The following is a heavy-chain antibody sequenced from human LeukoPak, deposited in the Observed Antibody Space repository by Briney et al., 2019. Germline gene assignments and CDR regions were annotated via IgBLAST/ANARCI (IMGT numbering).Heavy chain of an antibody. J-gene: IGHJ6*02. D-gene: IGHD3-22*01. CDR1: GLTFSSYA. CDR3: SSGSSMDV. V-gene: IGHV3-64D*06. Sequence: PGGSLRLSCSASGLTFSSYAMHWVRQAPGKGLEYVSVISSNGGNTYYADSVKGRSTISRDNSKNTLFLQMSSLRAEDTAVYYCSSGSSMDVWGQGTTVTVSS. CDR2: ISSNGGNT.